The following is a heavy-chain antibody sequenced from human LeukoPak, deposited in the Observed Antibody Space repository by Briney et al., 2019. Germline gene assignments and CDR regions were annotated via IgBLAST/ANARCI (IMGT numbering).Heavy chain of an antibody. D-gene: IGHD1-26*01. J-gene: IGHJ4*02. V-gene: IGHV3-7*01. CDR2: INREVNEK. CDR3: ARVGTWELQRVFDF. CDR1: GFAFSDYW. Sequence: GGSLRLSCATFGFAFSDYWMTWVRQVPGKGLKWVANINREVNEKYYVDSVKGRFTISRDNAKNSVDLQMDSLRVEDTAVYYCARVGTWELQRVFDFWGQGTLVTVSS.